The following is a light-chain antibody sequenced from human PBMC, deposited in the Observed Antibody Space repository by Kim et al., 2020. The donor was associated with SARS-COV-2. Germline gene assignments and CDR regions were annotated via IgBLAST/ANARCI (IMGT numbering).Light chain of an antibody. CDR3: QQYSTLPYT. Sequence: EIVLTQSPGTLSLSPGERATLSCRASQSINSWYLAWYQVKPGQAPRLLIFGASSWATGVPDRFSGSGSGTDFTLTISSLEPEDFAVYYSQQYSTLPYTFGQGTKLQI. V-gene: IGKV3-20*01. CDR1: QSINSWY. J-gene: IGKJ2*01. CDR2: GAS.